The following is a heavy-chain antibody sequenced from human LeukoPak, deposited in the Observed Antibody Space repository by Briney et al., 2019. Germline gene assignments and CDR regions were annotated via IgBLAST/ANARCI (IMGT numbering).Heavy chain of an antibody. CDR3: ARDVLLWFGESELDYYYYMDV. D-gene: IGHD3-10*01. CDR2: ISSSSSYI. CDR1: GFTYSSYS. V-gene: IGHV3-21*01. Sequence: GGSLRLSCAASGFTYSSYSMNWVRQAPGKGLEWVSSISSSSSYIYYADSVKGRFTISRDNAKNSLYLQMNSLRAEDTAVYYCARDVLLWFGESELDYYYYMDVWGKGTTVTVSS. J-gene: IGHJ6*03.